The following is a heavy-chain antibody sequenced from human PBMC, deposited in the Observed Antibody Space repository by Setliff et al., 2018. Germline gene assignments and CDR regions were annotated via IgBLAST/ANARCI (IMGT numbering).Heavy chain of an antibody. CDR1: GFTFSNYY. Sequence: GGSLRLSCAASGFTFSNYYMTWIRQAPGKGLEWISYIHDSGNPTYYADSVKGRFTVSRDNAKNSLYLQMTSLRAEDTAVYYCARDLLRHYYDSSGYPDYWGQGTLVTVSS. CDR3: ARDLLRHYYDSSGYPDY. D-gene: IGHD3-22*01. CDR2: IHDSGNPT. V-gene: IGHV3-11*04. J-gene: IGHJ4*02.